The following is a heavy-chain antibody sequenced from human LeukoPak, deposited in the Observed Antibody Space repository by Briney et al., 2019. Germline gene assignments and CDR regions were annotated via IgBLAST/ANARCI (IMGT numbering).Heavy chain of an antibody. CDR2: INPNSGGT. CDR1: GYTFTGYY. J-gene: IGHJ4*02. D-gene: IGHD3-9*01. CDR3: ARDLPKTGYYDILTGYLDY. Sequence: ASVKVSCKASGYTFTGYYMHWVRQAPGRGLEWMGWINPNSGGTNYAQKFQGRVTMTRDTSISTAYMELSRLRSDDTAVYYCARDLPKTGYYDILTGYLDYWGQGTLVTVSS. V-gene: IGHV1-2*02.